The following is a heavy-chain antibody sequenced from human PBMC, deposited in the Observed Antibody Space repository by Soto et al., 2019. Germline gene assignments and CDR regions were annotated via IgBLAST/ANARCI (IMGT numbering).Heavy chain of an antibody. D-gene: IGHD3-3*01. CDR3: ARAFLEWLLYDY. CDR2: ISSSSSYI. CDR1: GFTFSSYS. Sequence: GGSLRLSCAASGFTFSSYSMNWVRQAPGKGLEWVSSISSSSSYIYYADSVKGRFTISRDNAKNSLYLQMNSLRAEDTAVYYCARAFLEWLLYDYWGQGTLVTVSS. J-gene: IGHJ4*02. V-gene: IGHV3-21*01.